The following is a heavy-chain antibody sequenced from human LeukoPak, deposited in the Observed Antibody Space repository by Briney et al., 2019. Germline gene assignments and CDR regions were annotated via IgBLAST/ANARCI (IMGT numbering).Heavy chain of an antibody. D-gene: IGHD3-22*01. V-gene: IGHV3-23*01. CDR3: AKTGPYYYDSSGYQTHPPFDY. CDR1: GFTFSSYA. CDR2: ISGSGGST. Sequence: PGGSLRLSCAASGFTFSSYAMSWVRQAPGKGLEWVSAISGSGGSTYYADSVKGRFTISRDNSKNTLYLQMNSLRAGDTAVYYCAKTGPYYYDSSGYQTHPPFDYWGQGTLVTVSS. J-gene: IGHJ4*02.